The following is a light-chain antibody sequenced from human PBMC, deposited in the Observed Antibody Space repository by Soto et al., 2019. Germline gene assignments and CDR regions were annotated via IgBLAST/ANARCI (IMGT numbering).Light chain of an antibody. CDR3: HQYDRSAIFT. J-gene: IGKJ3*01. V-gene: IGKV3-20*01. CDR2: GAS. CDR1: QSVSSNY. Sequence: EIVLTQSPGTLSLCPGERATLSCRASQSVSSNYLAWYQQRPGQAPRLLIYGASTRAAGVPDRFSGSGSGTEFTLTINRLEPEDFAVFYCHQYDRSAIFTFGPGTTVDIK.